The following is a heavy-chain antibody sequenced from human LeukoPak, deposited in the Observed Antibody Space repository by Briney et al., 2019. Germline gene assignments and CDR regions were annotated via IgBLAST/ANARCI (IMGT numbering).Heavy chain of an antibody. Sequence: GESLKISCEASGYNFATYWIGWVRQLPGKGLEWMGIIYPGDSDIRYNPSFQGQVTISADKSISTAYLQWSTLRASDTAMYYCARESSGYYPHYWGQGTLVTVSS. CDR3: ARESSGYYPHY. J-gene: IGHJ4*02. V-gene: IGHV5-51*01. D-gene: IGHD3-22*01. CDR1: GYNFATYW. CDR2: IYPGDSDI.